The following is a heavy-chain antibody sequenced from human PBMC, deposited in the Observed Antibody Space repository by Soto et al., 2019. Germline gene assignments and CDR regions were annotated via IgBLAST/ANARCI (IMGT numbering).Heavy chain of an antibody. Sequence: EVQLVESGGGLVQPGGSLGLSCAASGFTFSRNSMNWVRQAPGKGLEWVSYISGNSNTIYSADSVKGRFTISRDNAKNSLYLQMNSLKGEDTAVYYCARDPSMAGTIGYWGQGTLVTVSS. CDR3: ARDPSMAGTIGY. V-gene: IGHV3-48*01. CDR1: GFTFSRNS. J-gene: IGHJ4*02. D-gene: IGHD1-1*01. CDR2: ISGNSNTI.